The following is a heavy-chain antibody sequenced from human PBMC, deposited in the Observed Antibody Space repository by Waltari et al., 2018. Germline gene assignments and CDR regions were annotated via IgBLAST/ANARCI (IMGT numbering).Heavy chain of an antibody. J-gene: IGHJ5*02. V-gene: IGHV3-21*01. CDR1: GFTFSSYT. CDR3: AREEFDDYGDYVRWFDP. D-gene: IGHD4-17*01. CDR2: ISSSSSYI. Sequence: EVQLVESGGGLVKPGGSLRLSCAASGFTFSSYTMHWVRQAPGKGLEWVSSISSSSSYIYYADSVKGRFTISRDNAKNSLYLQMNSLRAEDTAVYYCAREEFDDYGDYVRWFDPWGQGTLVTVSS.